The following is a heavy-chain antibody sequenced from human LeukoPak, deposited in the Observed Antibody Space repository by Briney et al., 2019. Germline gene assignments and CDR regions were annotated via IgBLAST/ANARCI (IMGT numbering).Heavy chain of an antibody. CDR2: ISSSGSSI. D-gene: IGHD2-15*01. CDR1: GFTFNDYY. Sequence: GGSLRLSCAASGFTFNDYYMNWIRQAPGKGLEWVSYISSSGSSIHYADSVKGRFTISRDNSKNTLYLQMNSLRAEDTAVYYCARDKRGYCSGGSCYSLDYWGQGTLVTVSS. CDR3: ARDKRGYCSGGSCYSLDY. J-gene: IGHJ4*02. V-gene: IGHV3-11*04.